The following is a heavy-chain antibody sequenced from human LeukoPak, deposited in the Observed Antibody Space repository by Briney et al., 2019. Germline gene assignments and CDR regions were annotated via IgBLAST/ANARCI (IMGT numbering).Heavy chain of an antibody. CDR2: IIPILGIA. Sequence: ASVKVSCKASGGTFSSYAISWVRQAPGQGLEWMGRIIPILGIANYAQKFQGRVTITTDESTSTAYMELSSLRSEDTAVYYCARDWYSSSRWFDPWGQGTLVTVSS. V-gene: IGHV1-69*04. J-gene: IGHJ5*02. CDR3: ARDWYSSSRWFDP. D-gene: IGHD6-13*01. CDR1: GGTFSSYA.